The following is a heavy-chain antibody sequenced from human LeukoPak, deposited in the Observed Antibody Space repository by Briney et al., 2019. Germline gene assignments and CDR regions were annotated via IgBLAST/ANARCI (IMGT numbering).Heavy chain of an antibody. CDR3: AKDGDSSGYYWFSNYFDY. D-gene: IGHD3-22*01. V-gene: IGHV3-9*01. J-gene: IGHJ4*02. CDR1: GFTFGDYA. Sequence: GRSLRLSCAASGFTFGDYAMHWVRQAPGKGLEWVSGISWNSGSIGYADSVKGRFTISRDNAKNSLYLQMNSLRAEDTALYYCAKDGDSSGYYWFSNYFDYWGQGTLVTVSS. CDR2: ISWNSGSI.